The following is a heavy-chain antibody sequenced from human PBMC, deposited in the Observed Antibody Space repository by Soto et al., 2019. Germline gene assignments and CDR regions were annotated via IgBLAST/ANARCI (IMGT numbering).Heavy chain of an antibody. D-gene: IGHD3-3*01. V-gene: IGHV4-30-4*01. CDR3: ARGNFWSGYWPLDV. Sequence: QVQLQESGPGLVKPSQTLSLTCTVSGGSISSGDYYWSWLRQPPGKGLEWIGYIYYSGSTYYNPSLKSRVTISVDTSKNQCSLKLSSVTAADTAVYYCARGNFWSGYWPLDVWGQGTTVTVSS. J-gene: IGHJ6*02. CDR1: GGSISSGDYY. CDR2: IYYSGST.